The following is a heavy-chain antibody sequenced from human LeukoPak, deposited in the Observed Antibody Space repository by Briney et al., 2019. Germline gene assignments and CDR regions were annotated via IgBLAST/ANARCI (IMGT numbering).Heavy chain of an antibody. Sequence: SETLSLTCAVYGGSFSGYYWSWIRQPQGKGLEWIGEINHSGSTNYNPSLKSRVTISVDTSKNQFSLKLSSVTAADTAVYYCARGFSGYVDAFDIWGQGTMVTVSS. CDR1: GGSFSGYY. J-gene: IGHJ3*02. V-gene: IGHV4-34*01. CDR3: ARGFSGYVDAFDI. D-gene: IGHD5-12*01. CDR2: INHSGST.